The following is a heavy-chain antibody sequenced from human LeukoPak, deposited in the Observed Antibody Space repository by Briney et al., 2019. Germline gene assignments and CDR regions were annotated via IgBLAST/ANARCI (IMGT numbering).Heavy chain of an antibody. D-gene: IGHD2-2*01. CDR3: ARICSSTDCLIPD. CDR1: GFTFSRHW. J-gene: IGHJ4*02. V-gene: IGHV3-74*01. Sequence: GGSLRLSCAASGFTFSRHWMHWVRHAPGKGLVWISRINSDASDTNYADFVKGRFTISRDNAKNTVYLQINSLRDEDTAVYYCARICSSTDCLIPDWGQGTLVTVSS. CDR2: INSDASDT.